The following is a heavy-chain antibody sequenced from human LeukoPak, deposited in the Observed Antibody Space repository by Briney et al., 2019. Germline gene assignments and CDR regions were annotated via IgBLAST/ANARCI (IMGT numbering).Heavy chain of an antibody. CDR2: ISLKSGSI. D-gene: IGHD3-22*01. V-gene: IGHV3-9*01. Sequence: PGGCLRLSCAASGFTFDDYAMHWVRQAPGKGLEWVSGISLKSGSIGYADSVKGRFTISRDNAKNSLYLQMNNLRAEDTAFYYCAKSESPHLHYFDNSGSYGNWFDPWGQ. CDR3: AKSESPHLHYFDNSGSYGNWFDP. J-gene: IGHJ5*02. CDR1: GFTFDDYA.